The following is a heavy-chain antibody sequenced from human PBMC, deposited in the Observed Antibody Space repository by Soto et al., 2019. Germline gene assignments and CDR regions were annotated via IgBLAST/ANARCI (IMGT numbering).Heavy chain of an antibody. Sequence: PLKASCKGSGFTFSRSAGQWVRQVSGQGLEWIGWIVAAGGKTDYSQIFQERVTITRDMSTSTAYMELSSLSSEDTAVYYCAATRDWGSYDFGGYPSWGQGTLVTVSS. CDR2: IVAAGGKT. CDR1: GFTFSRSA. CDR3: AATRDWGSYDFGGYPS. V-gene: IGHV1-58*01. D-gene: IGHD3-22*01. J-gene: IGHJ4*02.